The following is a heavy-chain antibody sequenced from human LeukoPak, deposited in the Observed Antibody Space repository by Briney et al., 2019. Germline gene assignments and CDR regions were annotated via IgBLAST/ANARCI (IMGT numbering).Heavy chain of an antibody. CDR2: ISSSSSYI. V-gene: IGHV3-21*01. CDR3: ARWWELVAGGAFDI. CDR1: GFTFSSYS. J-gene: IGHJ3*02. D-gene: IGHD1-26*01. Sequence: GGSLRLSCAASGFTFSSYSMNWVRQAPGKGLEWVSSISSSSSYIYYADSVKGRFTISRDNAKNSLYLQMNSLRAEDTAVYYCARWWELVAGGAFDIWGQGTMVTVSS.